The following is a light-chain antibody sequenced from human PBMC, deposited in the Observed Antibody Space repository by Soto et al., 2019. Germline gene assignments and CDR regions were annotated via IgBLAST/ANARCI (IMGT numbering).Light chain of an antibody. J-gene: IGKJ1*01. CDR2: HAS. V-gene: IGKV1-5*01. Sequence: DIQMTQSPSTLSASVGDRVTITCRASQTIGSSLAWYQQKPGTAPKVLIYHASNLQSGVPSRFSGSGSGTEFTLTISSLQPDDFATYYCQQYNSYSFGQGTKVDIK. CDR3: QQYNSYS. CDR1: QTIGSS.